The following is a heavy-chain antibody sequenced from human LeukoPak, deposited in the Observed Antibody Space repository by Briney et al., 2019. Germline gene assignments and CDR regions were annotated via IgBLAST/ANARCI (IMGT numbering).Heavy chain of an antibody. J-gene: IGHJ4*02. CDR2: IYTSGST. CDR1: GVSISSGSYY. D-gene: IGHD3-10*01. CDR3: ARGPVTMVRGDPYYFDY. V-gene: IGHV4-61*02. Sequence: SETLSLTCTVSGVSISSGSYYWSWIRQPAGKGLEWIGRIYTSGSTNYNPSLKSRVTISVDTSKNQFSLKLSSVTAADTAVYYCARGPVTMVRGDPYYFDYWGQGTLVTVSS.